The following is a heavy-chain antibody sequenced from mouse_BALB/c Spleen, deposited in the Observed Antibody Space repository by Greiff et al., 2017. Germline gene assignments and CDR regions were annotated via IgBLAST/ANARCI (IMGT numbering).Heavy chain of an antibody. J-gene: IGHJ3*01. CDR3: ARRARATAWFAY. CDR2: IYWDDDK. Sequence: QVTLKVSGPGILQPSQTLSLTCSFSGFSLSTSGMGVSWIRQPSGKGLEWLAHIYWDDDKRYNPSLKSRLTISKDTSSNQVFLKITSVDTADTATYYCARRARATAWFAYWGQGTLVTVSA. D-gene: IGHD3-1*01. V-gene: IGHV8-12*01. CDR1: GFSLSTSGMG.